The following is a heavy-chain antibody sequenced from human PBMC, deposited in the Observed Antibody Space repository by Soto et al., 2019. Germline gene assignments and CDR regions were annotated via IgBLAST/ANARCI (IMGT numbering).Heavy chain of an antibody. CDR1: GYTFTKYN. J-gene: IGHJ1*01. V-gene: IGHV1-3*01. D-gene: IGHD2-15*01. CDR3: AKEGYCSGGSCYPEYFQH. Sequence: ASVKVSCKASGYTFTKYNIHWVRQAPGQRLEWMGWINGGIGDMRSSQKFQGRVTITRDNSKNTLYLQMNSLRAEDTAVYYCAKEGYCSGGSCYPEYFQHWGQGTLVTVSS. CDR2: INGGIGDM.